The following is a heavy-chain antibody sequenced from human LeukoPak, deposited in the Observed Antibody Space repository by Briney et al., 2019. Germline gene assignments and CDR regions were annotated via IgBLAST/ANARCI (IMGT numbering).Heavy chain of an antibody. V-gene: IGHV4-61*08. Sequence: SETLSLTCTVSGGSISSGGYYWSWIRQHPGKGLEWIGYIYYSGSTKYNPSLKSRVTISVDTSKNQFSLKLSSVTAADTAVYYCAVYDSSGHAFDIWGQGTMVTVSS. D-gene: IGHD3-22*01. CDR1: GGSISSGGYY. CDR3: AVYDSSGHAFDI. CDR2: IYYSGST. J-gene: IGHJ3*02.